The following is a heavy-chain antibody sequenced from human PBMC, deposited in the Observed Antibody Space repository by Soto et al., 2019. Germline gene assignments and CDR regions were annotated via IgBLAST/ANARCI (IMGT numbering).Heavy chain of an antibody. D-gene: IGHD2-2*01. CDR1: DGSISSYY. Sequence: SETLSLTCTVSDGSISSYYWGRIRQPPGKGLEWIGYIFYTGSTNYNPSLKSRVTISVDTSKNQFSLKLSSVTAADTAVYYCARVGGYQLLILDYWGQGTLVTVSS. V-gene: IGHV4-59*08. CDR2: IFYTGST. CDR3: ARVGGYQLLILDY. J-gene: IGHJ4*02.